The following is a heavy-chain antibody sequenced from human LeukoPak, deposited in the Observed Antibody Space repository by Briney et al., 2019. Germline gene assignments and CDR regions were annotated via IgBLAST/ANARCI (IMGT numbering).Heavy chain of an antibody. J-gene: IGHJ6*04. D-gene: IGHD3/OR15-3a*01. CDR1: GFTFSSYW. CDR2: INTDGSST. V-gene: IGHV3-74*01. Sequence: GGSLRLSCAASGFTFSSYWMHWVRQAPGKGLVWVSRINTDGSSTSYADSVKGRFTISRDNAKNSVYLQMNSLRAEDTAVYYCARVYRNEEDFWTPNNYMDVWGKGTTVTVSS. CDR3: ARVYRNEEDFWTPNNYMDV.